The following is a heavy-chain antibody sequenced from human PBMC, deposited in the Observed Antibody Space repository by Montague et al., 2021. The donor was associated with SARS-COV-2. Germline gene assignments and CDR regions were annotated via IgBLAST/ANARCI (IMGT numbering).Heavy chain of an antibody. J-gene: IGHJ4*02. Sequence: SETLSLTCAVYGGSFSDYFWTWIRQPPRKGLGWIGEINHRGTSNYNPSLKSRVSISVDTSKNQFSLYLGSVTAADTAVYYCARGRQHFNMIVVVMTGGEYYFDYWGQGTLVTVSS. D-gene: IGHD3-22*01. V-gene: IGHV4-34*01. CDR3: ARGRQHFNMIVVVMTGGEYYFDY. CDR2: INHRGTS. CDR1: GGSFSDYF.